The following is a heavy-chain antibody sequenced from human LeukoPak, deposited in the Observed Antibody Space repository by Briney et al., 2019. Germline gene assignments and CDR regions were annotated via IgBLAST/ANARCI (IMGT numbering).Heavy chain of an antibody. CDR1: GGSISSYY. J-gene: IGHJ4*02. Sequence: SETLSLTSTASGGSISSYYWSWIQQPPGKGLEWIGYIYYSGSTNYNPSLKSRVTISVDTSKNQFSLKLSSVTAADTAVYYCASRTGFGEFDYWGQGTLVTVSS. CDR2: IYYSGST. CDR3: ASRTGFGEFDY. D-gene: IGHD3-10*01. V-gene: IGHV4-59*01.